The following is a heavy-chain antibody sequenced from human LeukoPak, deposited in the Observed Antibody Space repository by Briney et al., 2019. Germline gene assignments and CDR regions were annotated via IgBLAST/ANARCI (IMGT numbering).Heavy chain of an antibody. J-gene: IGHJ3*02. D-gene: IGHD2-2*01. Sequence: PGGSLRLSCAASGFTFSDYYMSWIRQALGKGLEWVSYISSSSSYTNYADSVKGRFTISRDNAKNSLYLQMNSLRAEDTAVYYCAREGCSSTSCYSRAAFDIWGQGTMVTVSS. V-gene: IGHV3-11*06. CDR3: AREGCSSTSCYSRAAFDI. CDR1: GFTFSDYY. CDR2: ISSSSSYT.